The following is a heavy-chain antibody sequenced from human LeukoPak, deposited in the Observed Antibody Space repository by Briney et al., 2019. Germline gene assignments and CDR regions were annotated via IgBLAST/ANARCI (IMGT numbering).Heavy chain of an antibody. CDR3: ARDPPWGGYSGSFDY. D-gene: IGHD5-12*01. CDR1: GFTFSSHW. CDR2: INSDGSIT. J-gene: IGHJ4*02. V-gene: IGHV3-74*01. Sequence: PGGSLRLSCAASGFTFSSHWMHWVRQAPGKGLVWVSRINSDGSITTYADSVKGRFTISRDNAKNTLYLQMNSLRAEDTAVYYCARDPPWGGYSGSFDYWGQGTLVTVSS.